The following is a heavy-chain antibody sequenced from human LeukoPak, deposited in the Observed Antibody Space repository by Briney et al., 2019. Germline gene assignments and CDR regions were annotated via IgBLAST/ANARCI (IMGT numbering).Heavy chain of an antibody. CDR1: GGSISSSSYY. Sequence: SETLSLTCTVSGGSISSSSYYWGWIRQPPGKGLEWIGSIYYSGSTYYNPSLKSRVTISVDTSKNQFSLKLSSVTAADTAVYYCARSSLVFGVVPLDYWGQGTLVTVSS. D-gene: IGHD3-3*01. CDR3: ARSSLVFGVVPLDY. CDR2: IYYSGST. V-gene: IGHV4-39*01. J-gene: IGHJ4*02.